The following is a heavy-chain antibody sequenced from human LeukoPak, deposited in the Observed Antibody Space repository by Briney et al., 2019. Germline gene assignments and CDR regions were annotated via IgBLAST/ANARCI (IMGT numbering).Heavy chain of an antibody. CDR2: INPNHGDT. Sequence: ASVKVSCKASGYTFTGYYMHWVRQAPGQGLEWMGWINPNHGDTNYAQKFQDRVSMTRDTSISTAYMHLSRLRSADTAVYYCARAPDERPHFDYWGQGTLVTVSS. CDR1: GYTFTGYY. CDR3: ARAPDERPHFDY. D-gene: IGHD1-14*01. V-gene: IGHV1-2*02. J-gene: IGHJ4*02.